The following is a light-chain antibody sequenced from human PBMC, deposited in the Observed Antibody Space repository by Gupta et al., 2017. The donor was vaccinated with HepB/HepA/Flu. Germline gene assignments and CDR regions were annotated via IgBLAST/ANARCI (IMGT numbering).Light chain of an antibody. Sequence: QSALTQPPSVSGSPGQSVTISSTGTSSDVGSYNRVSWYQQPPGTAPKLMIYEVSNRPSGVPDLFSGSKSGNTASLTISGLQAEDEADYYCSSYTSSIYVVFGGGTKLTVL. J-gene: IGLJ2*01. CDR3: SSYTSSIYVV. CDR1: SSDVGSYNR. V-gene: IGLV2-18*02. CDR2: EVS.